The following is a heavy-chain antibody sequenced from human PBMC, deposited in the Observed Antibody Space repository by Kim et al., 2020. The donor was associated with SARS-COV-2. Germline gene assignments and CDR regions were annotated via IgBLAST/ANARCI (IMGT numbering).Heavy chain of an antibody. CDR2: ISHSANT. Sequence: SETLSLTCAVHGGSFIGFYWSWIRQSPGKGLEWIGDISHSANTNYNPSLKSRVTISLDTSKNQFSLTLRLKSMTAADTAVYYCARGLIRSAYFDYWGQGTLVTVSS. V-gene: IGHV4-34*01. D-gene: IGHD3-3*02. CDR3: ARGLIRSAYFDY. J-gene: IGHJ4*02. CDR1: GGSFIGFY.